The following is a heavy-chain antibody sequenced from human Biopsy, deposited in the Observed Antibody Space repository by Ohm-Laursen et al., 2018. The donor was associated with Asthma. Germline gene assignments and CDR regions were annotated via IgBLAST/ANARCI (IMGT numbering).Heavy chain of an antibody. D-gene: IGHD6-6*01. CDR2: IYYSGRT. Sequence: GTLSLTCIVSGDATSTSGSYWGWIRQSPGKGLEWIGSIYYSGRTYYNPSLESRVTISADTSKNHFSLKVTSVTAADTAVYYCARAVSSSSYWYFDLWGRGDLVTASS. CDR1: GDATSTSGSY. CDR3: ARAVSSSSYWYFDL. V-gene: IGHV4-39*02. J-gene: IGHJ2*01.